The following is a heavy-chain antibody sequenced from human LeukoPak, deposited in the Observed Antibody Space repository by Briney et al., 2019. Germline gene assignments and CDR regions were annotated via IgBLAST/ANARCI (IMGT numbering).Heavy chain of an antibody. CDR2: IYYSGST. D-gene: IGHD3-10*01. V-gene: IGHV4-61*08. CDR3: ARLHGSGSYFDY. Sequence: PSETLSLTCTVSGGSISSGGYYWSWIRQHPGKGLEWIGYIYYSGSTNYNPSLKSRVTISVDTSKNQFSLKLSSVTAADTAVYYCARLHGSGSYFDYWGQGTLVTVSS. CDR1: GGSISSGGYY. J-gene: IGHJ4*02.